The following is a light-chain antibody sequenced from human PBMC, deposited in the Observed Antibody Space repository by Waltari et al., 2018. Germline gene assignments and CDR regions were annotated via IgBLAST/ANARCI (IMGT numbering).Light chain of an antibody. Sequence: QSALTQPAFVSGSPGQSITISCTGTSSDVGGYNDVSWYQQHPGKAPKLIIYDVDNRPSGVSKRLSGSKSGNTASLTISGLQVEDEADYYCNSCTGDSTLIFGGGTKVTVL. CDR1: SSDVGGYND. V-gene: IGLV2-14*01. CDR2: DVD. J-gene: IGLJ2*01. CDR3: NSCTGDSTLI.